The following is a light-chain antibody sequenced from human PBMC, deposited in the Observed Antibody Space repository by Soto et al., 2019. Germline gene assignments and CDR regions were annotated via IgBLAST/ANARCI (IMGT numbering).Light chain of an antibody. CDR3: CLSPGQLTWL. V-gene: IGLV2-11*01. J-gene: IGLJ3*02. CDR2: EVN. CDR1: GSDVGDSSH. Sequence: QSVLTQPRSVSGSPGQSVTISCTATGSDVGDSSHVSWYQLHPGKAPKLMIYEVNNRPSGVPDRFSGSKSGSTASLTISGLQAEDEAEYYCCLSPGQLTWLFGGGTKLTVL.